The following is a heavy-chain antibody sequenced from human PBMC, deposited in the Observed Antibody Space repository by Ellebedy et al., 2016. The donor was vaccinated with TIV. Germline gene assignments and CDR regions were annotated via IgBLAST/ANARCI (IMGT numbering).Heavy chain of an antibody. J-gene: IGHJ5*01. CDR3: ARRGSYGDYAVHVNSWFDS. V-gene: IGHV3-7*01. Sequence: GESLKISCAASGFSFRSYWMSWVRQAPGKGLEWVANIYQDGSEKYYVDSVEGRFTISRDNANNILYLQMKSRRAEETAMYYFARRGSYGDYAVHVNSWFDSWGQGTPVTVAP. CDR2: IYQDGSEK. D-gene: IGHD4-17*01. CDR1: GFSFRSYW.